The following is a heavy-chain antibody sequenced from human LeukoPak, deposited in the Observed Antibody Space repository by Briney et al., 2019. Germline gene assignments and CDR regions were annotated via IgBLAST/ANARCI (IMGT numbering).Heavy chain of an antibody. V-gene: IGHV3-21*01. CDR2: ISSSSSYI. CDR3: ARDRTKTGVLLWFGEGYMDV. CDR1: GFTFSSYS. Sequence: GGSLRLSCAASGFTFSSYSMNWVRQAPGKGLEWVSSISSSSSYIYYADSVKGRFTISRDNAKNSLYLQMNSLRAEDTAVYYCARDRTKTGVLLWFGEGYMDVWGKGTTVTISS. J-gene: IGHJ6*03. D-gene: IGHD3-10*01.